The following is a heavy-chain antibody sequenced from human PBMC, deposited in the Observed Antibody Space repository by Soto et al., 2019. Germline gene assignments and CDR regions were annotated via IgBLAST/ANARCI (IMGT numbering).Heavy chain of an antibody. Sequence: ASVKVSCKASGYTFTGYYMHWVRQAPGQGLEGMGWINPNGGGTNYAQKFQGWVTMTRDTSISTAYMELSRLRSDDTAVYYCARGDSGSYFPAHYWGQGTLVTVSS. CDR2: INPNGGGT. CDR1: GYTFTGYY. CDR3: ARGDSGSYFPAHY. V-gene: IGHV1-2*04. J-gene: IGHJ4*02. D-gene: IGHD1-26*01.